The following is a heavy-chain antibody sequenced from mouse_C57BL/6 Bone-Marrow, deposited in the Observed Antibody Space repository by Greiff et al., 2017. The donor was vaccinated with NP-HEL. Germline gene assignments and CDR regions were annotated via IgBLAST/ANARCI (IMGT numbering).Heavy chain of an antibody. V-gene: IGHV10-1*01. Sequence: EVKVVESGGGLVQPKGSLKLSCAASGFSFTTYAMNWVRQAPGKGLEWVARIRSKSNNYATYYADSVKDRFTISRDDSESMLYLQMNNLKTEDTAMYYGVTPIYYDYDGAMDYWGQGTSVTVSS. CDR2: IRSKSNNYAT. CDR1: GFSFTTYA. D-gene: IGHD2-4*01. CDR3: VTPIYYDYDGAMDY. J-gene: IGHJ4*01.